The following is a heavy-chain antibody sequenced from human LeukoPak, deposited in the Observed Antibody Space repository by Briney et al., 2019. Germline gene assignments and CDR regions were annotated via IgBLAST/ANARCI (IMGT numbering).Heavy chain of an antibody. CDR3: ASLTGDPFDY. J-gene: IGHJ4*02. CDR2: INHSGST. CDR1: GGSFSGYY. Sequence: SETLSLTCAVYGGSFSGYYWSWIRQPPGKGLEWIGEINHSGSTNYNPSLKSRVTISVDPSKNQFSLKLRSVTAADTAVYYCASLTGDPFDYWGQGTLVTVSS. D-gene: IGHD7-27*01. V-gene: IGHV4-34*01.